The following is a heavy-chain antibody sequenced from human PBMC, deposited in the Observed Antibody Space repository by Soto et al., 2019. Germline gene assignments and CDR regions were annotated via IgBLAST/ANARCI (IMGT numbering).Heavy chain of an antibody. CDR2: IYWDDDK. Sequence: QITLKESGPTLVKPTQTLTLTCTFSGFSLSTSGVGVGWIRQPPGKALEWLALIYWDDDKRYSPSLKRRLTITKENXXNXLXXTLTNMDPVDTATYYCAHSWYCSGGSCYYSKRFDPGGQGTLVTVSS. V-gene: IGHV2-5*02. CDR3: AHSWYCSGGSCYYSKRFDP. CDR1: GFSLSTSGVG. J-gene: IGHJ5*02. D-gene: IGHD2-15*01.